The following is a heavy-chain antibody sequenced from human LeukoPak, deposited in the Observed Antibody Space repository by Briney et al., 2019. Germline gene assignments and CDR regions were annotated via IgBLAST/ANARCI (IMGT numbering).Heavy chain of an antibody. J-gene: IGHJ4*02. V-gene: IGHV1-18*01. CDR3: ARDFSIFGVVASGY. CDR1: GGTFSSYG. CDR2: ISAYNGNT. D-gene: IGHD3-3*01. Sequence: GASVKVSCKASGGTFSSYGISWVRQAPGQGLEWMGWISAYNGNTNYAQKLQGRVTMTTDTSTSTAYMELRSLRSDDTAVYYCARDFSIFGVVASGYWGQGTLVTVSS.